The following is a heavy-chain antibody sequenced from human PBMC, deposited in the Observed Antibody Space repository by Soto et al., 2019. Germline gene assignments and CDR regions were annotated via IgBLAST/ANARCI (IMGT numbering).Heavy chain of an antibody. CDR2: ISDSGGGP. J-gene: IGHJ6*02. CDR1: GFTFSSFA. Sequence: PGGSLRLSCSASGFTFSSFAMTWVRQAPGKGLEWVSVISDSGGGPYYADSVKGRFTISRDNSKNTLYMQMNSLRVEDTAVYYCAKSSLGDHYGMDVWGQGTTVTVSS. CDR3: AKSSLGDHYGMDV. V-gene: IGHV3-23*01. D-gene: IGHD6-6*01.